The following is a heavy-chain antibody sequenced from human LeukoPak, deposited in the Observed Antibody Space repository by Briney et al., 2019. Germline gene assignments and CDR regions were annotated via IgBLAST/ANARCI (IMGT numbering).Heavy chain of an antibody. D-gene: IGHD3-16*01. Sequence: ASVKVSCKASGYTFTSYGIAWVRQAPGQGLQWMGWISANNGDTSYSQKLQGRVTMTTDTSTNTAYMELRSLTSDDTAVYYCARDPPGLTLGSPGDYWGQGTLVIVPS. CDR2: ISANNGDT. V-gene: IGHV1-18*01. CDR3: ARDPPGLTLGSPGDY. CDR1: GYTFTSYG. J-gene: IGHJ4*02.